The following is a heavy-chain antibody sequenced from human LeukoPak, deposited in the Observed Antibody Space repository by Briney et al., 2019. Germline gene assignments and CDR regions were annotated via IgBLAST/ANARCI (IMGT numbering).Heavy chain of an antibody. CDR2: ISWSSGSI. D-gene: IGHD3-22*01. Sequence: PGRSLRLSCAASGFTFDDYAMHWVRQAPGKGLEWVSGISWSSGSIGYADSVKGRFTISRDNAKNSLYLQMNSLRAEDTALYYCAKAPFGYYDSSGYGIDYFDYWGQGTLVTVSS. J-gene: IGHJ4*02. CDR3: AKAPFGYYDSSGYGIDYFDY. CDR1: GFTFDDYA. V-gene: IGHV3-9*01.